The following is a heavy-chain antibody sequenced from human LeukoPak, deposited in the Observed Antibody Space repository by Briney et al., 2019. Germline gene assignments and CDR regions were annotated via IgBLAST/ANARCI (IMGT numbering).Heavy chain of an antibody. V-gene: IGHV3-30*02. CDR3: ARALGYRGVSSAFDI. CDR2: IRYDGSNK. Sequence: GGSLRLSCAASGFTFSSYGMHWVRQAPGKGLEWVAFIRYDGSNKYYADSVKGRFTISRDNAKNSLYLQMNSLRAEDTAVYYCARALGYRGVSSAFDIWGQGTMVTVSS. CDR1: GFTFSSYG. J-gene: IGHJ3*02. D-gene: IGHD3-10*01.